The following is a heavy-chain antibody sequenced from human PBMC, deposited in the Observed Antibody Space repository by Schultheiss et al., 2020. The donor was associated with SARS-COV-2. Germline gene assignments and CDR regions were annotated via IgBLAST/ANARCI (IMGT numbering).Heavy chain of an antibody. D-gene: IGHD1-1*01. CDR2: IYYSGST. CDR3: ARNWNGTPYYFNA. Sequence: SQTLSLTCTVSGGSISSYYWSWIRQPPGKGLEWIGYIYYSGSTNYNPSLKSRVTISIDTFKNQFSLKLSSVTAADTAVYYCARNWNGTPYYFNAWGQGTLVTVSS. CDR1: GGSISSYY. J-gene: IGHJ4*02. V-gene: IGHV4-59*01.